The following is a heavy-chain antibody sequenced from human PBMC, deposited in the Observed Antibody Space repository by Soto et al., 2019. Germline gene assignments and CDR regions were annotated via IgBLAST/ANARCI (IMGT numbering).Heavy chain of an antibody. D-gene: IGHD6-13*01. Sequence: GGSLRLSCAASGFTFSDYYMSWIRQAPGKGLEWVSYISSSGSTIYYADSVKGRFTISRDNAKNSLYLQMNSLRAEDTAVYYCARGDNRQQPATRPPWFDPWGQGTLVTVSS. CDR1: GFTFSDYY. V-gene: IGHV3-11*01. CDR2: ISSSGSTI. J-gene: IGHJ5*02. CDR3: ARGDNRQQPATRPPWFDP.